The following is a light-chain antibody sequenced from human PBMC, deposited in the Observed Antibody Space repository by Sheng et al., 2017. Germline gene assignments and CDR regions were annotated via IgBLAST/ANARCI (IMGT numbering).Light chain of an antibody. CDR1: NIEDTS. CDR3: QVWDSGRDHVV. V-gene: IGLV3-21*02. Sequence: SSVLTQPPSVSVAPGQTARITCGGDNIEDTSVHWYQQRPGQAPMVVVYDDIDRPSGIPERFSGSRSGNTATLTISRVEDGDEADYYCQVWDSGRDHVVFGGGTSAGRP. J-gene: IGLJ2*01. CDR2: DDI.